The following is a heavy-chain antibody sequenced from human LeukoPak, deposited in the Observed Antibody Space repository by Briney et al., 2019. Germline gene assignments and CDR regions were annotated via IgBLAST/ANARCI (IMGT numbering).Heavy chain of an antibody. V-gene: IGHV4-59*08. D-gene: IGHD5-24*01. J-gene: IGHJ3*02. CDR1: GGSIRGYY. CDR3: ARRMATVTDAFDI. CDR2: VFHSGTT. Sequence: PSETLSLTCTVSGGSIRGYYWSWVRQTPGKGLEWIGYVFHSGTTNYSPSLKSRVTISLDTSKKQFYLRLASVTAADTAVYYCARRMATVTDAFDIWGRGTMVSVSS.